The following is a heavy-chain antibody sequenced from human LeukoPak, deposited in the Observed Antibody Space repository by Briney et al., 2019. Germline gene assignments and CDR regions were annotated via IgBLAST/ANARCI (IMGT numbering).Heavy chain of an antibody. CDR1: GFTFSSYA. Sequence: PGGSLRLSCAASGFTFSSYAMSWVRQAPGKGLEWVSAVSSSGGGTYDADSVKGRFTISRDNAKNSLYLDMNSLRVEDTAIYYCTRDFDPWGQGTLVTVSS. CDR2: VSSSGGGT. V-gene: IGHV3-23*01. CDR3: TRDFDP. J-gene: IGHJ5*02.